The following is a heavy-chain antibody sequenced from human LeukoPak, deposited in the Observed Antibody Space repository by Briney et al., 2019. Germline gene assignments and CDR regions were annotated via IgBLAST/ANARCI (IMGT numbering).Heavy chain of an antibody. V-gene: IGHV1-2*02. D-gene: IGHD2-21*02. CDR3: ASSRRVTLPPFDY. CDR1: GYTFTGYY. J-gene: IGHJ4*02. Sequence: RASVKVSCKTSGYTFTGYYMHWVRQAPGQGLEWMGWINPNSGGTNYAQKFQGRVTMTRDTSISTAYMELSRLRSDDTAVYYCASSRRVTLPPFDYWGQGTLVTVSS. CDR2: INPNSGGT.